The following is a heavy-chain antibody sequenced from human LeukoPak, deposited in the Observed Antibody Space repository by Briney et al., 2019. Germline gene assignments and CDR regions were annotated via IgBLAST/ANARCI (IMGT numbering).Heavy chain of an antibody. Sequence: GGFLRLSCAASGFTFSSYAMNWVRQAPGKGLEWVSAISGSVITAYYADSVQGWFTISRDNSKNTLYLQMNSLRAEDTAVYYCAKEGDTSVGNYFDYWGQGTLVTVSS. J-gene: IGHJ4*02. CDR1: GFTFSSYA. V-gene: IGHV3-23*01. CDR3: AKEGDTSVGNYFDY. CDR2: ISGSVITA. D-gene: IGHD3-22*01.